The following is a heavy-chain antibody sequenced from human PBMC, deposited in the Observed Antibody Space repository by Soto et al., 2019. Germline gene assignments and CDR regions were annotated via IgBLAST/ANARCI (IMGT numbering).Heavy chain of an antibody. Sequence: KTXETLSLTCTVAGGSISSYYWSWIRQPPGKGLDWIGYIYYSRSTNYNPSLKSRVTISVDTSKNQFSLKLSSVTAADTAVYYCARQIEGGIPGSYPYLPYYYYGMDVWGQGTTVTVSS. CDR1: GGSISSYY. CDR2: IYYSRST. CDR3: ARQIEGGIPGSYPYLPYYYYGMDV. D-gene: IGHD3-10*01. J-gene: IGHJ6*02. V-gene: IGHV4-59*01.